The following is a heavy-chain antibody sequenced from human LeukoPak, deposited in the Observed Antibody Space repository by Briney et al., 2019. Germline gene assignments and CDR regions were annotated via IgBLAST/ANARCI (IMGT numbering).Heavy chain of an antibody. J-gene: IGHJ1*01. V-gene: IGHV4-59*08. CDR2: VYHSGST. CDR3: ARYGSGSYSDDHFQH. Sequence: KPSETLSLTCTVSGGSISGYYWSWIRQPPGRGLEWIGFVYHSGSTKYNPYLKSRVTISVDTSKNQFSLKLTSVTAADTAVYYCARYGSGSYSDDHFQHWGQGTLVTVSS. D-gene: IGHD3-10*01. CDR1: GGSISGYY.